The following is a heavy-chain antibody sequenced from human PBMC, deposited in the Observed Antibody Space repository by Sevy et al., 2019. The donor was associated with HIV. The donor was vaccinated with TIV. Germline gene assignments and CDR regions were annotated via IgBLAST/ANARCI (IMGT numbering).Heavy chain of an antibody. Sequence: GGSLRLSCAVSGFTVSRYDMHWVRQAPGKGLEWVAVMSFDGSNKYYADSVKGRFTISRDNSKKTLYPQMNSLRAEDTAVYYCAKDEERPPSRPHYYYGMDVWGQGTTVTVSS. CDR3: AKDEERPPSRPHYYYGMDV. CDR1: GFTVSRYD. J-gene: IGHJ6*02. CDR2: MSFDGSNK. V-gene: IGHV3-30*18.